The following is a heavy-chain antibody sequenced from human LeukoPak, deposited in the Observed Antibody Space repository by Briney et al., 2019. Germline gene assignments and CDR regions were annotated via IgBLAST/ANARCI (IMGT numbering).Heavy chain of an antibody. CDR3: AKVSGGNSPGIDY. Sequence: PGRSLRLSCAASGFTFSSYGMRWVRQAPGKGREWVAVISYDGSNTYYADSVKGRFTISRDNSTNTMWLQVNSLIAKDTAVYYCAKVSGGNSPGIDYWGQGTLVTVSS. V-gene: IGHV3-30*18. CDR1: GFTFSSYG. CDR2: ISYDGSNT. D-gene: IGHD2-21*02. J-gene: IGHJ4*02.